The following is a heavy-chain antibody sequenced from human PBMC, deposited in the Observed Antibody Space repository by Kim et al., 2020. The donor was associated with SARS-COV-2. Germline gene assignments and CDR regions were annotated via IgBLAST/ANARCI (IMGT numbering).Heavy chain of an antibody. CDR1: GFTFSDYY. J-gene: IGHJ5*02. Sequence: GGSLRLSCAASGFTFSDYYMSWIRQAPGKGLEWVSYISSSSSYTNYADSVKGRFTISRDNAKNSLYLQMNSLRAEDTAVYYCAREGFSGSYDWFDPWGQGTLVTVSS. CDR2: ISSSSSYT. V-gene: IGHV3-11*06. D-gene: IGHD1-26*01. CDR3: AREGFSGSYDWFDP.